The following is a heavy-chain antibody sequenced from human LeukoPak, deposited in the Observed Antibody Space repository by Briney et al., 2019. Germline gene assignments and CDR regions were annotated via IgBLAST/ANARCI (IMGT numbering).Heavy chain of an antibody. CDR1: GYSFTSYW. J-gene: IGHJ4*02. Sequence: GESLKIPCKGSGYSFTSYWIGWVRQMPGKGLEGRGIIYPGDSDTRYSPSFQGQVTISADKSINTAYLQWSSLKASDTAMYYCARQVDTAMVLDYWGQGTLVTVSS. V-gene: IGHV5-51*01. CDR2: IYPGDSDT. CDR3: ARQVDTAMVLDY. D-gene: IGHD5-18*01.